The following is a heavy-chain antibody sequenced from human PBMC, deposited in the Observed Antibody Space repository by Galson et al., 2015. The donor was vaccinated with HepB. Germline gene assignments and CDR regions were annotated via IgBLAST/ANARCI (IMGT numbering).Heavy chain of an antibody. CDR3: ARDLIVATISLFDY. Sequence: CAISGDSVSSNSAAWNWIRQSPSRGLEWLGRTYYRSKWYNDYAVSVKSRITINPDTSKNQFSLQLNSVTPEDTAVYYCARDLIVATISLFDYWGQGTLVTVSS. D-gene: IGHD5-12*01. V-gene: IGHV6-1*01. J-gene: IGHJ4*02. CDR1: GDSVSSNSAA. CDR2: TYYRSKWYN.